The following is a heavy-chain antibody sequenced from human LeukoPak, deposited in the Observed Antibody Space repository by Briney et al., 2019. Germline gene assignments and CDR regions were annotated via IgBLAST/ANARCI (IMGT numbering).Heavy chain of an antibody. V-gene: IGHV1-18*01. Sequence: ASVKVSCKASAYTFISYGISWVRQAPGQGLEWMGWISAYNGNTNYAQKLQGRVTMTTDTSTSTAYMELRSLRSDDTAVYYCARTSLYGGSFDYWGQGTLVTVSS. J-gene: IGHJ4*02. CDR2: ISAYNGNT. CDR3: ARTSLYGGSFDY. CDR1: AYTFISYG. D-gene: IGHD4-23*01.